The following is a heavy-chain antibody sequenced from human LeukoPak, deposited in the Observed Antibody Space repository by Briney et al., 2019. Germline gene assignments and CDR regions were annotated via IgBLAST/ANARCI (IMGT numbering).Heavy chain of an antibody. D-gene: IGHD3-9*01. CDR3: ASAGVYDILTGPIL. CDR2: IKQDGSVK. CDR1: GFTFSSYW. Sequence: PGGSLRLSCAASGFTFSSYWMSWVRQAPGKGLEWVNNIKQDGSVKYYVDSVKGRFTISRDNAKNSLYLQMNSLRAEDTAVYYCASAGVYDILTGPILWGQGTLVTVSS. J-gene: IGHJ4*02. V-gene: IGHV3-7*01.